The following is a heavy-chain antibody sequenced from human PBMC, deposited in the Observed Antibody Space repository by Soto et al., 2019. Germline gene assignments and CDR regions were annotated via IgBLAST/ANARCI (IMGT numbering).Heavy chain of an antibody. CDR3: ARGLVDIVATHYYYYGMDV. Sequence: EVQLVESGGGLVQPGGSLRLSCAASGFTVSSNYMSWVRQAPGKGLEWVSVIYSGGSTYYADSVKGRFTISRDNSKNTLYLQINSLRAEDTAVYYCARGLVDIVATHYYYYGMDVWGQGTTVTVSS. J-gene: IGHJ6*02. CDR1: GFTVSSNY. CDR2: IYSGGST. V-gene: IGHV3-66*01. D-gene: IGHD5-12*01.